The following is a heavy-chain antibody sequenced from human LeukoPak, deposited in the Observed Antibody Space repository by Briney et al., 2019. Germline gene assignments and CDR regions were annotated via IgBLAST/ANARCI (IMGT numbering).Heavy chain of an antibody. CDR1: GYTFTGYY. CDR3: ARADCSSTSCLPASFDP. V-gene: IGHV1-2*02. Sequence: ASVKVSCTASGYTFTGYYMHWVRQAPGQGLEWMGWINPNSGGTNYAQKFQGRVTMTRDTSISTAYMELSRLRSDDTAVYYCARADCSSTSCLPASFDPWGQGTLVTVSS. CDR2: INPNSGGT. D-gene: IGHD2-2*01. J-gene: IGHJ5*02.